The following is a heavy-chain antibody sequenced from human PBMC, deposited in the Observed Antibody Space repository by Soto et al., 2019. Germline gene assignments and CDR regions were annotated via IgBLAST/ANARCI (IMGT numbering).Heavy chain of an antibody. D-gene: IGHD3-22*01. CDR2: IYSGGST. J-gene: IGHJ4*02. CDR1: GFTVSSNY. Sequence: GGSLRLSCAASGFTVSSNYMSWVRQAPGKGLEWVSVIYSGGSTYYADSVKGRFTISRDNSKNTLYLQMNSLRAEDTAVYYCARDPGDSSGYYYFDYWGQVTLVTVSS. V-gene: IGHV3-53*01. CDR3: ARDPGDSSGYYYFDY.